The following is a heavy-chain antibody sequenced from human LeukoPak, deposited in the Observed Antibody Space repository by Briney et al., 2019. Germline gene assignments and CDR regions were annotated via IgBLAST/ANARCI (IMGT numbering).Heavy chain of an antibody. J-gene: IGHJ3*02. V-gene: IGHV1-24*01. CDR1: GYTLTELS. CDR3: ATGRHYDGSGSLDAFDI. D-gene: IGHD3-22*01. CDR2: FDPEDGET. Sequence: ASVKVSCKVSGYTLTELSMHWVRQAPGKGLEWMGGFDPEDGETIYAQKFQGRVTMTEDTSTDTAYMELSSLRSEDTAVYYCATGRHYDGSGSLDAFDIWGQGTMVTVSS.